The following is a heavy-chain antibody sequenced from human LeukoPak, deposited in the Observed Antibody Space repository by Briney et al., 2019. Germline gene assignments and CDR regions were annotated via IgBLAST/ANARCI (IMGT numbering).Heavy chain of an antibody. V-gene: IGHV1-8*02. CDR2: INPNSGNT. CDR3: ARGEVPGIAAAGTGWIGFDP. D-gene: IGHD6-13*01. J-gene: IGHJ5*02. CDR1: GYTFTGYY. Sequence: ASVKVSCKASGYTFTGYYMHWVRQAPGQGLEWMGRINPNSGNTGYAQKFQGRVTMTRNTSISTAYMELSSLRSEDTAVYYCARGEVPGIAAAGTGWIGFDPWGQGTLVTVSS.